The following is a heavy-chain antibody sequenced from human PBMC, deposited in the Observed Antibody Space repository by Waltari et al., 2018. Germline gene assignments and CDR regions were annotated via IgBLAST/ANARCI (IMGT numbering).Heavy chain of an antibody. CDR1: GYTFSSYD. CDR3: ARRSDSYDSSTYLY. V-gene: IGHV1-8*01. D-gene: IGHD3-22*01. Sequence: QVQLVQSGAEVKKPGASVTVSCKASGYTFSSYDINWVRPATGQGLEWLGWMNPNSGNTGYAQKFQGRITMTRDTSISTAYMELSSLRSEDTAIYYCARRSDSYDSSTYLYWGQGTLVTVSS. J-gene: IGHJ4*02. CDR2: MNPNSGNT.